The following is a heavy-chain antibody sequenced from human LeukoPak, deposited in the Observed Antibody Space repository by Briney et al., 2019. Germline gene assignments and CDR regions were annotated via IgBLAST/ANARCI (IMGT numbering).Heavy chain of an antibody. CDR2: MGYEGIHK. J-gene: IGHJ4*02. CDR1: GFTFNNFG. V-gene: IGHV3-30*02. D-gene: IGHD4-23*01. CDR3: ARDLHGGYSSDY. Sequence: GGSLRFSCAASGFTFNNFGMHWVRQAPGKGLEWVAFMGYEGIHKYYADSVKGRFTISKDNSKATLYLQMNSLRPEDTAVYYCARDLHGGYSSDYWGQGTLVTVSS.